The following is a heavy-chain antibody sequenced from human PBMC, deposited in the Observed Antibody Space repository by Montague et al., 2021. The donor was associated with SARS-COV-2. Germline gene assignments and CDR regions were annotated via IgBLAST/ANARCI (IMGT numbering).Heavy chain of an antibody. V-gene: IGHV4-34*01. CDR3: ARVRCYGPGTAWGMDV. CDR1: GGSISGYY. Sequence: SETLSLTCAVSGGSISGYYWSWIRQPPGKGLEWIGEINHSGSTNYNPSLKSRVTISVDTSKNQFSLKLSSVTAADTAVYYCARVRCYGPGTAWGMDVWGQGTTVTVSS. CDR2: INHSGST. D-gene: IGHD3-10*01. J-gene: IGHJ6*02.